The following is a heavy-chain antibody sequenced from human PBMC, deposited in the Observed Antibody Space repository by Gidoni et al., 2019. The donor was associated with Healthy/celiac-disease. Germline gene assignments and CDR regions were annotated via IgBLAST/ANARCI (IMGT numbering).Heavy chain of an antibody. D-gene: IGHD4-17*01. CDR3: ARWAGMTTVVRRFDP. Sequence: QVQLQESGPGLVKPSETLSLTCTVSGYSISSGYYWGWIRQPTGKGLEWIGSIYQSGSTYYTPSLKSRVTISVDTSKNQFSLKLSSLTAADTAVYYCARWAGMTTVVRRFDPWGQGTLVTVSS. V-gene: IGHV4-38-2*02. CDR2: IYQSGST. CDR1: GYSISSGYY. J-gene: IGHJ5*02.